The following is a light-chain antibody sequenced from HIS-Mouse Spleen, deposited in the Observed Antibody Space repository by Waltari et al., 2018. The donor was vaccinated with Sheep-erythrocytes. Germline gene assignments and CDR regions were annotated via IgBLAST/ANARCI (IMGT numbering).Light chain of an antibody. V-gene: IGLV1-47*01. J-gene: IGLJ2*01. CDR1: SSNSGSNY. Sequence: QSVLPQPPSASGTPGPRVTISCSGSSSNSGSNYVSWYQQLPGTAPKLLISRNNQRPSGVPDRFSGSKSGTSASLAISGLRSEDEADYYCAAWDDSLSGQVFGGGTKLTVL. CDR2: RNN. CDR3: AAWDDSLSGQV.